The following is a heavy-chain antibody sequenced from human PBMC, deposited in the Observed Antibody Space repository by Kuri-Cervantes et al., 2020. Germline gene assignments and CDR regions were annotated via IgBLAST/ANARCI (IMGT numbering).Heavy chain of an antibody. Sequence: GGSLRLSCAASGFIVSSNYMSWVRQAPGKGLEWVSVIYSGGSTYYADSVKGRFTISRDNSKNTLYLQMNSLRAEDTAVYYCARGNDFWFRRTTNWFDPWGQGTLVTVSS. CDR1: GFIVSSNY. CDR2: IYSGGST. D-gene: IGHD3-3*01. J-gene: IGHJ5*02. V-gene: IGHV3-53*01. CDR3: ARGNDFWFRRTTNWFDP.